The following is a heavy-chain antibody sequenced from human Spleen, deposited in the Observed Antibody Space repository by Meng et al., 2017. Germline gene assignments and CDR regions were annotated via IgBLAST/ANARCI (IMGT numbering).Heavy chain of an antibody. J-gene: IGHJ5*02. Sequence: SETLSLTCTVSGGSISSSSYYWGWIRQPPGKRLEWIGSIYYSGRTYYNPSLKSRITISIDTSKKQFSLKLSSVTAADTAVYYCFRAGDQGVGFSWFDPWGHGTLVTVSS. CDR2: IYYSGRT. CDR3: FRAGDQGVGFSWFDP. CDR1: GGSISSSSYY. V-gene: IGHV4-39*07. D-gene: IGHD6-19*01.